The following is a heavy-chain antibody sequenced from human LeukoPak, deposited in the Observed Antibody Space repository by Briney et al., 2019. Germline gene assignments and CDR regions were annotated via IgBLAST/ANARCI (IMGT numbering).Heavy chain of an antibody. J-gene: IGHJ4*02. CDR3: AREGDCSGGSCYTNYFDY. CDR2: IYSGGST. D-gene: IGHD2-15*01. V-gene: IGHV3-53*04. Sequence: GGSLRLSCAASGFTVSSNHMSWVRQAPGKGLEWVSVIYSGGSTYYADSVKGRFTISRHNSKNTLYLQMNSLRAEDTAVYYCAREGDCSGGSCYTNYFDYWGQGTLVTVSS. CDR1: GFTVSSNH.